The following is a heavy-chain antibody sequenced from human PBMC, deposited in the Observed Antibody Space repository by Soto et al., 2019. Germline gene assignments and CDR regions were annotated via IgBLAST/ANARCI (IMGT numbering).Heavy chain of an antibody. CDR3: ARLVYDTRLNYMYFDF. V-gene: IGHV4-4*02. J-gene: IGHJ4*02. D-gene: IGHD3-10*01. CDR1: GVSLTSGNW. CDR2: IFHDGTA. Sequence: SETLSLTCAVSGVSLTSGNWWTWVRQSPQRGLEYIGEIFHDGTANYYPSFERRVAMSVDTSRNQFSLKLTSVTAADTAVYFCARLVYDTRLNYMYFDFWGPGTLVP.